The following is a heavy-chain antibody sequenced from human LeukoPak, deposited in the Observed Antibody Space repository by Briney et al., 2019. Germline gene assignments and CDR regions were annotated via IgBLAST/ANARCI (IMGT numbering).Heavy chain of an antibody. Sequence: SETLSLTCTVSGYSISSGYYWGCIRQPAGEALEWVGIIYHRGSTSYNPALKSRDTISVDTSKNQFSLNLNSVTAADTAVYYCARASGHNWFDSWGQGILVTVSS. CDR3: ARASGHNWFDS. J-gene: IGHJ5*01. CDR1: GYSISSGYY. CDR2: IYHRGST. V-gene: IGHV4-38-2*02.